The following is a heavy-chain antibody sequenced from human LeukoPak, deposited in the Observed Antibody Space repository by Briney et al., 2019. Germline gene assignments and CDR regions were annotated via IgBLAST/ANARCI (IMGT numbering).Heavy chain of an antibody. CDR2: LNPKSGKT. Sequence: ASVKVSCKTSGYTLTDYYLHWVRQAPGQGLEWMGWLNPKSGKTNYAQKFQGRVTMTRDTSISTAYMEPSRLTSDDAALYFCAREAVGYQLMLPSSVDYCGQGELVTVSS. J-gene: IGHJ4*02. V-gene: IGHV1-2*02. CDR3: AREAVGYQLMLPSSVDY. D-gene: IGHD2-8*01. CDR1: GYTLTDYY.